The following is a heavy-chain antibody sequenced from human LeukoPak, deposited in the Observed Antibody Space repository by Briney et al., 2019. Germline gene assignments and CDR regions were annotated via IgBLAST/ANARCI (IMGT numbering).Heavy chain of an antibody. V-gene: IGHV1-18*01. J-gene: IGHJ4*02. CDR3: ARGRSIWFGELLPFDY. Sequence: GASVKVSCKASGYTFTSYGISWVRQAPGQGLEWMGWISAYNGNTNYAQKLQGRVTMTTDTSTSTAYMELRSLRSGDTAVYYCARGRSIWFGELLPFDYWGQGTLVTVSS. CDR1: GYTFTSYG. D-gene: IGHD3-10*01. CDR2: ISAYNGNT.